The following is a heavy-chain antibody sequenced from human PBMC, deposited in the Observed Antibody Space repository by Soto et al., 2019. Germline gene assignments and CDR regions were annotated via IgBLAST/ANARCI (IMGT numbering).Heavy chain of an antibody. CDR3: ARVRYTVTIYFDY. V-gene: IGHV3-7*01. Sequence: GGSLRLSCAASGFTFSSYWMSWVRQAPGKGLEWVANIKQDGSEKYYVDSVKGRFTISRDNAKNSLYLQMNSLRAEDTAVYYCARVRYTVTIYFDYWGQGTLVTVSS. CDR1: GFTFSSYW. J-gene: IGHJ4*02. D-gene: IGHD4-17*01. CDR2: IKQDGSEK.